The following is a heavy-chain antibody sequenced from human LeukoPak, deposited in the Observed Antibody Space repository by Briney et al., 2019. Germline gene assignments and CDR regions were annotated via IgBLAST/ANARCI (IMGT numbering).Heavy chain of an antibody. V-gene: IGHV4-31*03. CDR2: IYYSGST. CDR1: GVSISSGGYY. J-gene: IGHJ4*02. Sequence: PSETLSLTCTVSGVSISSGGYYWRWIRQHPGKGLEWIGYIYYSGSTYYNPSLKSRVTISVDTSKNQFSLKLSSVTAADTAVYYCAREPIAAAGREIDYWGQGTLVTVSS. D-gene: IGHD6-13*01. CDR3: AREPIAAAGREIDY.